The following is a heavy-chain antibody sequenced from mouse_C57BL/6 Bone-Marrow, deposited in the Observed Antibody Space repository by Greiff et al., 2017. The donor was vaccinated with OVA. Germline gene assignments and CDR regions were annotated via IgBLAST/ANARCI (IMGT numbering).Heavy chain of an antibody. CDR3: AGLGDY. CDR2: IDPSDSYT. J-gene: IGHJ2*01. V-gene: IGHV1-50*01. CDR1: GYTFTSYW. D-gene: IGHD4-1*01. Sequence: QVQLKQPGAELVKPGASVKLSCKASGYTFTSYWMQWVKQRPGQGLEWIGEIDPSDSYTNYNQKFKGKATLTVDTSSSTAYMQLSSLTSEDSAVYYCAGLGDYWGQGTTLTVSS.